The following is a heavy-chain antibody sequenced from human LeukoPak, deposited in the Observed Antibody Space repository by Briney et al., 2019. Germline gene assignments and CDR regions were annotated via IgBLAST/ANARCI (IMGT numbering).Heavy chain of an antibody. D-gene: IGHD6-13*01. Sequence: GGSLRLSCAASGFTFSSYWMSWVRQAPGKGLEWVANIKQDGSEKYYVDSVKGRFTISRDNAKNSLYLQMNSLRAEDTAVYYCARGSSSSWYKVPYYYYYMDVWGKGTTVTVSS. CDR1: GFTFSSYW. CDR3: ARGSSSSWYKVPYYYYYMDV. V-gene: IGHV3-7*01. CDR2: IKQDGSEK. J-gene: IGHJ6*03.